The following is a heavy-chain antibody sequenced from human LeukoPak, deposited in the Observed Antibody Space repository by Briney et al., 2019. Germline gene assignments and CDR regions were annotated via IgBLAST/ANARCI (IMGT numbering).Heavy chain of an antibody. Sequence: GGSLRLSCAASGFTFNDYSMQWVRQAPGKGLEWVANIKQDGSEKYYVDSVKGRFTISRDNAKNSLYLQMNSLRAEDTAAYYCASEILGYCSSTSCRDNWFDPWGQGTLVTVSS. J-gene: IGHJ5*02. CDR2: IKQDGSEK. D-gene: IGHD2-2*01. CDR3: ASEILGYCSSTSCRDNWFDP. V-gene: IGHV3-7*01. CDR1: GFTFNDYS.